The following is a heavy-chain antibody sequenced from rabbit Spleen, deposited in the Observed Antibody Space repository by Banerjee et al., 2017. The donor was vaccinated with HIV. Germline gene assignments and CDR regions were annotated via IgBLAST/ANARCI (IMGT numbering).Heavy chain of an antibody. CDR1: GFSFSGSYY. CDR2: IYTGSGDST. Sequence: QSLEESGGDLVKPGASLTLTCTASGFSFSGSYYMCWVRQAPGKGLEWVGCIYTGSGDSTYYASWAKGRFTISKTSSITVSLQMTSLAVADTATYFCARGDVGANRAFRLWGQGTLVTVS. V-gene: IGHV1S40*01. J-gene: IGHJ4*01. D-gene: IGHD5-1*01. CDR3: ARGDVGANRAFRL.